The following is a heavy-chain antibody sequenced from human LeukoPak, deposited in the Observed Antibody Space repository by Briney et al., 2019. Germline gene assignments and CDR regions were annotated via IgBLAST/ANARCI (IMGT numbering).Heavy chain of an antibody. J-gene: IGHJ4*02. D-gene: IGHD6-19*01. CDR2: IYYSGST. V-gene: IGHV4-39*01. CDR3: VNSSPGGGWLVSGNFDY. Sequence: SETLSLTCTVSGGSISSNNYYWGWIRQPPGKGLEWIGSIYYSGSTYYNPSLKSRVTISVDTSKNQFSLRLSSVTAADTAVYYCVNSSPGGGWLVSGNFDYWGQGTLVTVSS. CDR1: GGSISSNNYY.